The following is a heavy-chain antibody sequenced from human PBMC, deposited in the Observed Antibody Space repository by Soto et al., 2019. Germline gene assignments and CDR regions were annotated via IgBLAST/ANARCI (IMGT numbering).Heavy chain of an antibody. Sequence: GGSLRLSCAASGFTFSSYAMHWVRQAPGKGLEWVAVISYDGSNKYYADSVKGRFTISRDNSKNTRYLQMNSLRAEDTAVYYCARDIADMKTKAYYGMDVWGQGTTVTVSS. CDR3: ARDIADMKTKAYYGMDV. D-gene: IGHD2-15*01. J-gene: IGHJ6*02. V-gene: IGHV3-30-3*01. CDR2: ISYDGSNK. CDR1: GFTFSSYA.